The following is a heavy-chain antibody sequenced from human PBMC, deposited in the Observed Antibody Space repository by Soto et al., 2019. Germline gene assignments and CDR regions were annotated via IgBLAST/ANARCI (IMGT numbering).Heavy chain of an antibody. CDR3: VKEGDASGHIDN. CDR1: GFTFSSYG. CDR2: VSYEGNKK. V-gene: IGHV3-30*18. J-gene: IGHJ4*02. D-gene: IGHD1-26*01. Sequence: PGGSLRLSCAASGFTFSSYGMHWVRQAPGKGLEWVAVVSYEGNKKFYGDSVKGRFTSSRDNSKNTLYLQMNSLRVEDTAVYYCVKEGDASGHIDNWGQGTLVTVSS.